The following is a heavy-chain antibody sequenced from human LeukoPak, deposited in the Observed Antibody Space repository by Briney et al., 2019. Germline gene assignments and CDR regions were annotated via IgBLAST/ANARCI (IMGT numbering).Heavy chain of an antibody. CDR1: GFTFSSYA. J-gene: IGHJ3*02. D-gene: IGHD7-27*01. CDR2: ISGSGGST. CDR3: AKGLGNWGPGDAFDI. Sequence: PGGSLRLSCAASGFTFSSYAMSWVRQAPGKGPEWVSGISGSGGSTYYADSVKGRFTISRDNSKNTLCLQMNSLRAEDTAVYYCAKGLGNWGPGDAFDIWGQGTMVTVSS. V-gene: IGHV3-23*01.